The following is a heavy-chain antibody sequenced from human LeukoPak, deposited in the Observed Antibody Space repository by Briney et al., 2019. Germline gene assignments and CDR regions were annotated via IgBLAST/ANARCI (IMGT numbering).Heavy chain of an antibody. CDR2: ISGSGGST. CDR1: GFTFSSYA. Sequence: GGSLRLSCAASGFTFSSYAMSWVRQAPGKGLEWASAISGSGGSTYYADSVKGRFTISRDNSKNTLYLRMNSLRAEDTAVYYCAKGRVVVVVAATLPWFDPWGQGTLVAVSS. D-gene: IGHD2-15*01. V-gene: IGHV3-23*01. CDR3: AKGRVVVVVAATLPWFDP. J-gene: IGHJ5*02.